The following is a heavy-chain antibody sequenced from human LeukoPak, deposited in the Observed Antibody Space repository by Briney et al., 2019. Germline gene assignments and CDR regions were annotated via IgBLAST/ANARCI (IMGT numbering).Heavy chain of an antibody. CDR1: GYTFTGYY. CDR2: INPNSGGT. V-gene: IGHV1-2*02. J-gene: IGHJ4*02. Sequence: GASAKVSCKASGYTFTGYYMHWVRQAPGQGLEWMGWINPNSGGTNYAQKFQGRVTMTRDTSISTAYMELSRLRSDDTAVYYCARVRLGYCSGGSCPKYYFDYWGQGTLVTVSS. CDR3: ARVRLGYCSGGSCPKYYFDY. D-gene: IGHD2-15*01.